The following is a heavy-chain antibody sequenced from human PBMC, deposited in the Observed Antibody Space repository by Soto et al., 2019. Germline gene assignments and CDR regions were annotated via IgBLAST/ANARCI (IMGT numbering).Heavy chain of an antibody. V-gene: IGHV4-34*01. CDR1: GGSFSGYY. Sequence: QVQLQQWGAGLLKPSETLSLTCAVYGGSFSGYYWSWIRQPPGKGLEWIGEINHSGSTNYNPSLKSRVTISVETSRNQFSLKLRSVNAAVTAVYYCARGWGRIFDYWGQGTQVTVSS. CDR3: ARGWGRIFDY. J-gene: IGHJ4*02. D-gene: IGHD7-27*01. CDR2: INHSGST.